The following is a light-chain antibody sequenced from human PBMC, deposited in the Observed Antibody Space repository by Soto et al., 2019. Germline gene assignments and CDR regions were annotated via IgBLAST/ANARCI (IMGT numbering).Light chain of an antibody. V-gene: IGKV2-24*01. Sequence: DIVMTQTPLSSPVTLGQPASISCRSSQSLVHSDGNTYLSWLHQRPGQPPSLLIYRISNRFSGVPDRFIGSGAGTNFTLKISRVQAEDVGIYFCRKATLFPLFGKGTKGKSN. J-gene: IGKJ1*01. CDR3: RKATLFPL. CDR2: RIS. CDR1: QSLVHSDGNTY.